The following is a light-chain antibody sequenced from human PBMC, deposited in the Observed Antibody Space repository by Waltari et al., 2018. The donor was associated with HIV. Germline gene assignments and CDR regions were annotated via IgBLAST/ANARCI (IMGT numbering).Light chain of an antibody. CDR1: SSDVGAYNL. CDR3: RSYVSEIVPCV. Sequence: QTALTQPASVSGSPGQSITISCTGTSSDVGAYNLVSWYQQHPGKAPRLIIYDVSERPAGVSNRFTGSKSGNTASLTISGLQAEDEADYYCRSYVSEIVPCVFGGGTKLTVL. J-gene: IGLJ3*02. CDR2: DVS. V-gene: IGLV2-23*02.